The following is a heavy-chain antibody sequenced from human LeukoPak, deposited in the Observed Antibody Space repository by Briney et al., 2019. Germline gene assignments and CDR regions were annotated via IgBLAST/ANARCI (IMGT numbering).Heavy chain of an antibody. CDR3: ARERITRLGGLTFPLFDY. D-gene: IGHD3-10*01. CDR1: GYTFTDYY. J-gene: IGHJ4*02. V-gene: IGHV1-2*06. CDR2: INPNGGAT. Sequence: GASVKVSCKASGYTFTDYYLHWVRQAPGQGLEWIGRINPNGGATNYAQKFRGRVTMARDTSISTAYMDLGRLRSDDTAVYYCARERITRLGGLTFPLFDYWGQGTLVTVSS.